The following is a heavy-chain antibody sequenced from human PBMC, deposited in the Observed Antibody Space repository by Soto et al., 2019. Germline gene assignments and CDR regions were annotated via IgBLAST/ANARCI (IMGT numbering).Heavy chain of an antibody. Sequence: QVQLVQSGAEVKKPGASVKVSCKASGGTFNTYAISWVRQAPGQGLEWMGGIIPIFRTPDYAQKFQGRVTIIADESTSTAYMELSSLRYEDTAVYYCARDKERQRLGGNYYSATDVWGQGTTVTVSS. CDR1: GGTFNTYA. V-gene: IGHV1-69*12. CDR2: IIPIFRTP. CDR3: ARDKERQRLGGNYYSATDV. D-gene: IGHD5-12*01. J-gene: IGHJ6*02.